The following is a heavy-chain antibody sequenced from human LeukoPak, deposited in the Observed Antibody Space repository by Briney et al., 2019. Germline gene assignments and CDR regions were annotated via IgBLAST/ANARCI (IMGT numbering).Heavy chain of an antibody. CDR3: AKGRGGFGELSY. J-gene: IGHJ4*02. D-gene: IGHD3-10*01. V-gene: IGHV3-30*02. CDR1: GFTFSSYG. Sequence: QPGGSLRLSCAASGFTFSSYGMHWVRQAPGKGLEWVAFIRYDGSNKYYADSVKGRFTISRDNSKNTLYLQMNSLRAEDTAVYYCAKGRGGFGELSYWGQGTLVTVSS. CDR2: IRYDGSNK.